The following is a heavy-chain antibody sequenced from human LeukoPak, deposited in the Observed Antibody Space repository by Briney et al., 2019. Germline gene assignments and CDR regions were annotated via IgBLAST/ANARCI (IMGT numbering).Heavy chain of an antibody. CDR3: ASFGVEGITIFGVVPSPS. CDR1: GGSFSDYY. CDR2: INHSGST. D-gene: IGHD3-3*01. Sequence: SETLSLTCAVYGGSFSDYYWSWIRQTPGKGLEWIGEINHSGSTSYNSSLKSRVTISVDTSKNQFSLKLSSVTAADTAVYYCASFGVEGITIFGVVPSPSWGRGTLVTVSS. J-gene: IGHJ4*02. V-gene: IGHV4-34*01.